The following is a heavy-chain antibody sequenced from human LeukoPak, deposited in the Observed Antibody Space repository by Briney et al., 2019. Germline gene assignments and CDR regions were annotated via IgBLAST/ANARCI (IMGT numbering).Heavy chain of an antibody. Sequence: ASVKVSCKASGGTLSSYAISWVRQAPGQGLEWMGGIIPIFGTANYAQKFQGRVTITADESTSTAYMELSSLRSEDTAVYYCARGAVGYSSSWYRAFDYWGQGTLVTVSS. J-gene: IGHJ4*02. D-gene: IGHD6-13*01. V-gene: IGHV1-69*01. CDR2: IIPIFGTA. CDR1: GGTLSSYA. CDR3: ARGAVGYSSSWYRAFDY.